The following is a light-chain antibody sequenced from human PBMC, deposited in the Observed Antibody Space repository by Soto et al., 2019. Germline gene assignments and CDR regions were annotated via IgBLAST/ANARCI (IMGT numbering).Light chain of an antibody. Sequence: EIVLTQSPATLSLSPGERATLSCRASQGVSSYLAWYQQKPGQAPRLLIYDASNRATGIPARFSGSGSGTDFTLTINSLEPEDFAVYYCQQRSNWPPITFGQGTRLEIK. J-gene: IGKJ5*01. CDR3: QQRSNWPPIT. CDR2: DAS. V-gene: IGKV3-11*01. CDR1: QGVSSY.